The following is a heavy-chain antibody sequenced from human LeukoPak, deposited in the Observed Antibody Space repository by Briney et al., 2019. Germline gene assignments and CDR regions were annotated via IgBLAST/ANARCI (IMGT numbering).Heavy chain of an antibody. CDR1: GGSISSYY. CDR2: VSYSGGT. CDR3: ARSRSRGYSGDFDY. Sequence: SETLSLTCTVSGGSISSYYWSWIRQPPGKGLEWLGYVSYSGGTNYNASLKSRVTISLDTSKNQFSLKLNSVTAADTAVYYCARSRSRGYSGDFDYWGQGTLVTVSS. J-gene: IGHJ4*02. V-gene: IGHV4-59*01. D-gene: IGHD5-12*01.